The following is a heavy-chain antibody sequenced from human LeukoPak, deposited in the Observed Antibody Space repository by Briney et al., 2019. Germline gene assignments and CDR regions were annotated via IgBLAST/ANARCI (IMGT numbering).Heavy chain of an antibody. CDR2: ISSSGGTT. CDR1: GFTFNTYA. J-gene: IGHJ4*02. D-gene: IGHD4-11*01. V-gene: IGHV3-23*01. Sequence: GGSLRLSCAASGFTFNTYAMTWVRQAPGKGLEWVSTISSSGGTTYYADSVKGRFSISRDNSKNTLCLQMNSLRADDAAVYYCAKPVMVTTAAFDSWGQGTLVTVSS. CDR3: AKPVMVTTAAFDS.